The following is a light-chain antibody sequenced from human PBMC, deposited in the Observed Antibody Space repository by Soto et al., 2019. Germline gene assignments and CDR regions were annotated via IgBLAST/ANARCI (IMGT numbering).Light chain of an antibody. V-gene: IGLV3-21*02. CDR2: DDT. CDR1: NIGSKS. CDR3: QVWDSSSDHPYV. J-gene: IGLJ1*01. Sequence: SYELTQPPSVSVAPGQTARITCGGNNIGSKSVHWYQQKPGQAPVLVVHDDTDRPTGIPERFSGSNSGNTATLTISRVEAGDEAEYYCQVWDSSSDHPYVFGTGTKVTVL.